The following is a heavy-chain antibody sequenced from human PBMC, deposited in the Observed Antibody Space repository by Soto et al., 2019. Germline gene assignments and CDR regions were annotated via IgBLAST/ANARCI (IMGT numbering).Heavy chain of an antibody. J-gene: IGHJ6*03. Sequence: GGSLRLSCAASGFTFSSYDMHWVRQATGKGLEWVSAIGTAGDTYYPGSVKGRFTISRENAKNSLYLQMNSLRAGDTAVYYCARGGSDYDFWSGYYATTSNYYYYYMDVWGKGTTVTVSS. CDR1: GFTFSSYD. V-gene: IGHV3-13*01. D-gene: IGHD3-3*01. CDR3: ARGGSDYDFWSGYYATTSNYYYYYMDV. CDR2: IGTAGDT.